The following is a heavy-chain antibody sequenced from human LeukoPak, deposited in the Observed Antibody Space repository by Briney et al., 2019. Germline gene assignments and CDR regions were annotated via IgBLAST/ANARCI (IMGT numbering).Heavy chain of an antibody. CDR1: GYTFTSYD. J-gene: IGHJ4*02. D-gene: IGHD4-17*01. CDR2: MNPNSGNT. CDR3: ARAELNDYGDYAGSV. Sequence: ASVTVSCKASGYTFTSYDINWVRQAPGQGLEWMGWMNPNSGNTGYAQTFQGRVTMTRNTSISTAYMELSSLRSEDTAVYYCARAELNDYGDYAGSVWGQGTLVTVSS. V-gene: IGHV1-8*01.